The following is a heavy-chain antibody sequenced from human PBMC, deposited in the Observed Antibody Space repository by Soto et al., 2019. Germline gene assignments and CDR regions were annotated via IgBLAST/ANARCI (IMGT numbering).Heavy chain of an antibody. V-gene: IGHV4-30-4*01. D-gene: IGHD2-2*01. J-gene: IGHJ6*02. CDR3: ARLGAYCASTSCYFHYGMDV. CDR1: GDSIGSGNYY. Sequence: SETLSLTCAVSGDSIGSGNYYWSWIRQPPGKGLEWIGYIYYTGRTYYNPSLKSRVSISVETSKNQFSLKLSSVTDAATAVYYCARLGAYCASTSCYFHYGMDVWGQGTTVTVSS. CDR2: IYYTGRT.